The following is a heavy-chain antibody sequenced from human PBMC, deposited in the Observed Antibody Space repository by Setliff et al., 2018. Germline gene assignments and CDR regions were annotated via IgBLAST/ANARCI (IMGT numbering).Heavy chain of an antibody. CDR1: GYSFTSYG. CDR3: ARERAYDGLNYYGMDV. D-gene: IGHD3-22*01. CDR2: ISADNGHT. J-gene: IGHJ6*01. V-gene: IGHV1-18*01. Sequence: GASVKVSCKTSGYSFTSYGISWVRQAPGQGLEWMGWISADNGHTKNVKNFQGRVTMTTDTTTSTAYMELRSLRSDDTAVYYCARERAYDGLNYYGMDVWGQGTTVTVSS.